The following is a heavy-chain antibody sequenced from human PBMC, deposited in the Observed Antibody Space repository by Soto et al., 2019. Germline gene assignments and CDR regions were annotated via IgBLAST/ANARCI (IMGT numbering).Heavy chain of an antibody. CDR3: ARGTGTTGFPYYYGMDV. J-gene: IGHJ6*02. CDR2: ISYDGSNK. Sequence: QVQLVESGGGVVQPGRSLRLSCAASGFTFSSYAMHWVRQAPGKGLEWVAVISYDGSNKYYADSVKGRFTISRDNSKNTLYLQMNSLRAEDTAVYYCARGTGTTGFPYYYGMDVWGQGTTVTVSS. D-gene: IGHD1-7*01. CDR1: GFTFSSYA. V-gene: IGHV3-30-3*01.